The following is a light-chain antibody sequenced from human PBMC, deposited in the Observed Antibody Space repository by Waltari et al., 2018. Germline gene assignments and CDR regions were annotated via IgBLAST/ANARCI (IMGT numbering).Light chain of an antibody. J-gene: IGKJ1*01. V-gene: IGKV3-11*01. CDR2: DAS. Sequence: EIVLTQSPATLSLSPGERATLSCRASQSVSSYLAWYQQKPGQAPSRLIYDASTRATGIPARFSGSGSGTDFTLTISSLEPEDFAVYYCQQRSNWTFGQGTKVEIK. CDR1: QSVSSY. CDR3: QQRSNWT.